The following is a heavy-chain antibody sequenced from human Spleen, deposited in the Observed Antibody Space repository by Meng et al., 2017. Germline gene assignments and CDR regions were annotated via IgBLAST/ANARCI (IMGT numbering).Heavy chain of an antibody. CDR2: IYSGGST. J-gene: IGHJ4*02. V-gene: IGHV3-53*05. D-gene: IGHD2-15*01. CDR3: ATVEWEDIVVAGTYYFDH. Sequence: GESLKISCAVSGYTVTSNYMTWVRQAPGKGLEWVAVIYSGGSTSYAESVKGRFTISRDTPKNTLFLQMNSLRVEDTAVYYCATVEWEDIVVAGTYYFDHWGQGTLVTVSS. CDR1: GYTVTSNY.